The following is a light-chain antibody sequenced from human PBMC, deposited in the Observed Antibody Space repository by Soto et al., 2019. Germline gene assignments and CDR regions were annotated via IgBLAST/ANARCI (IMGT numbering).Light chain of an antibody. J-gene: IGLJ1*01. V-gene: IGLV2-14*01. CDR3: SSYTSSSTL. CDR1: SSDVGDYNY. CDR2: DVS. Sequence: QSALTQPASVSGSPGQSITISCTGTSSDVGDYNYVSWYQQHPGKAPKLMLHDVSNRPSGISNRFSGSKSGNTASLTISGLQAEDEADYYCSSYTSSSTLFGTGTKLTVL.